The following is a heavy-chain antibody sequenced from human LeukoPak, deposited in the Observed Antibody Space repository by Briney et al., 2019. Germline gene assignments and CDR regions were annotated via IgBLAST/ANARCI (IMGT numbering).Heavy chain of an antibody. J-gene: IGHJ3*02. Sequence: PGTSLRLSCAASGFVFSTYGMHWVRQAPGKGLEWVAVIWSHGNTKKYADSVTGRFTISRDNSKNTLYLEMNTLGAEDTAAYYCARDDDYDDHNTFDMWGHGTMVTVSS. CDR3: ARDDDYDDHNTFDM. CDR1: GFVFSTYG. V-gene: IGHV3-33*01. D-gene: IGHD4-17*01. CDR2: IWSHGNTK.